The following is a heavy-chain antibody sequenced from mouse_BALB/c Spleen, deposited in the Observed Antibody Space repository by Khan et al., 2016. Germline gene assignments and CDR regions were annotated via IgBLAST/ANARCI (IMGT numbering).Heavy chain of an antibody. Sequence: QVQLQQSGAELMKPGASVKISCKATGYTFSSYWIEWVKQRPGHGLEWIGEILPGSGSTNYNEKFKGKATFTADTSSNTAYMQLSSLTSEDSAVYYSVTGHYYGSSFYFDYWGQGTTLTVSS. CDR3: VTGHYYGSSFYFDY. J-gene: IGHJ2*01. D-gene: IGHD1-1*01. CDR2: ILPGSGST. CDR1: GYTFSSYW. V-gene: IGHV1-9*01.